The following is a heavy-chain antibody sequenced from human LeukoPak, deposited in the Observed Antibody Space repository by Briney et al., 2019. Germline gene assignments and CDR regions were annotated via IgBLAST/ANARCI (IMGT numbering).Heavy chain of an antibody. CDR2: IKSDGSNT. CDR3: ANLDYYDSSGYYY. V-gene: IGHV3-74*01. CDR1: GFTFSSYW. Sequence: GGSLRLSCAASGFTFSSYWMHWVRQAPGKGLVWVSRIKSDGSNTNYADSVKGRFTISRDNSKNTLYLQMNSLRAEGTAVYYCANLDYYDSSGYYYWGQGTLVTVSS. J-gene: IGHJ4*02. D-gene: IGHD3-22*01.